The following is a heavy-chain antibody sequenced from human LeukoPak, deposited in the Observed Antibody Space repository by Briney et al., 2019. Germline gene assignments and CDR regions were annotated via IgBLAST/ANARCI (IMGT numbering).Heavy chain of an antibody. V-gene: IGHV4-59*01. CDR2: ISYTGST. CDR1: GGSISNYY. CDR3: ARDSSGYMN. D-gene: IGHD3-3*01. Sequence: PSETLSLTCTVSGGSISNYYWSWIRQPPGKGLEWIGYISYTGSTNYNPSLKSRVTISVDTSKNQFSLKLNSVTAADTAVYYCARDSSGYMNWGQGTLVTVSS. J-gene: IGHJ4*02.